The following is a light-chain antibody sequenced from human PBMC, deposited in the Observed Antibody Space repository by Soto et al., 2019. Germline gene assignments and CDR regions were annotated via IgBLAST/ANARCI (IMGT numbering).Light chain of an antibody. V-gene: IGKV3-15*01. J-gene: IGKJ2*01. Sequence: EILMTQSPATLSVSPGERATLSCRASQSVSSNLAWYQQKPGQAPRLLIYGASNRATGIPARFSCSGSGTEFTLTISSLQSEDFAVYYCQHYNNWPYTFGQGTKLEIK. CDR1: QSVSSN. CDR3: QHYNNWPYT. CDR2: GAS.